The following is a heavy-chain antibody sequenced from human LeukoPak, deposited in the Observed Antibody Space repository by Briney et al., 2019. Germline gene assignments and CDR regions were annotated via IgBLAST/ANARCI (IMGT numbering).Heavy chain of an antibody. CDR1: GFTFSGSA. D-gene: IGHD3-22*01. CDR2: IRSKANSYAT. CDR3: TRHDYYDSSGYYYEYYFDY. Sequence: GGSLRLSCAASGFTFSGSAMHWVRQASGKGLEWVGRIRSKANSYATAYAASVKGRFTISRDDSRNTAYLQMNSLKTEDTAVYYCTRHDYYDSSGYYYEYYFDYWGQGTLVTVSS. J-gene: IGHJ4*02. V-gene: IGHV3-73*01.